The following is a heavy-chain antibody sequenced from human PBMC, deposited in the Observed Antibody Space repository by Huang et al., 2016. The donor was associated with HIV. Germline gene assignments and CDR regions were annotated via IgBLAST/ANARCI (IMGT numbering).Heavy chain of an antibody. CDR3: ARDWSFGSSTSPAD. Sequence: QVQLVQSGAEVKNPGASVRVSCKASGYTFTDSNIHWVRQAPGQGLEGRGGINPKGGGTIYAQRFQGRITMTRDTTISTVHMDLRRIQSDDTAVYFCARDWSFGSSTSPADWGQGTLVTVSS. CDR2: INPKGGGT. D-gene: IGHD6-6*01. J-gene: IGHJ4*02. V-gene: IGHV1-2*02. CDR1: GYTFTDSN.